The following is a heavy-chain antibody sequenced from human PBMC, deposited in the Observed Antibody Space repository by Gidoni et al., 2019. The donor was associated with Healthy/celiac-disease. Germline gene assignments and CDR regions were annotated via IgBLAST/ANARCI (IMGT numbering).Heavy chain of an antibody. V-gene: IGHV1-2*04. D-gene: IGHD6-13*01. CDR1: GYTFTGYY. CDR2: INPNSGGT. J-gene: IGHJ4*02. CDR3: ARGRIAAAGTSSVPIDY. Sequence: QVQLVQSGAEVKKPGASVKVSCKASGYTFTGYYMHWVRQAPGQGLEWMGWINPNSGGTNYAQKFQGWVTMTRDTSISTAYMELSRLRSDDTAVYYCARGRIAAAGTSSVPIDYWGQGTLVTVSS.